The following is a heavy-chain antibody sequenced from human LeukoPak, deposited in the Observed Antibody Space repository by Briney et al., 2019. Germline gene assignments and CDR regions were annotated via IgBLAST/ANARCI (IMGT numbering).Heavy chain of an antibody. Sequence: GGSLRLSCAASGFTFSSYSMYWVRQAPGKGLEWVSSISSSSSYIYYADSVKGRFTISRDNAKNSLYLQMNSLRAEDTAVYYCARDGRAAGKISFDYWGQGTLVTVSS. V-gene: IGHV3-21*01. CDR2: ISSSSSYI. D-gene: IGHD2-15*01. CDR1: GFTFSSYS. J-gene: IGHJ4*02. CDR3: ARDGRAAGKISFDY.